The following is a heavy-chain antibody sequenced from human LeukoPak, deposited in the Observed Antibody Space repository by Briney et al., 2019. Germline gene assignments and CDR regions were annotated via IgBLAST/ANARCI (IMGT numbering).Heavy chain of an antibody. D-gene: IGHD2-2*01. Sequence: PSETLSLTCTVSGGSISSGGYYWSWIRQHPGKGLEWIGYIYYSGSTYYNPSLKSRVTISVDTSKNQFSLKLSSVTAADTAVYYCARVVVVPAAISGSYWFDPWGQGTLVTVSS. V-gene: IGHV4-31*03. J-gene: IGHJ5*02. CDR1: GGSISSGGYY. CDR3: ARVVVVPAAISGSYWFDP. CDR2: IYYSGST.